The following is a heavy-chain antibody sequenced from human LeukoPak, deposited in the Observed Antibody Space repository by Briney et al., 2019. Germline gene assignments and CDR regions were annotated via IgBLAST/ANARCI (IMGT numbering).Heavy chain of an antibody. CDR3: AKEAVRGVIIVRSSDY. J-gene: IGHJ4*02. Sequence: RGSLRLSCAASGFTFSSYAMSWVRQAPGKGLEWVSAISGSGGSTYYADSVKGRFTISRDNSKNTLYLQMNSLRAEDTAVYYCAKEAVRGVIIVRSSDYWGQGTLVTVSS. D-gene: IGHD3-10*01. V-gene: IGHV3-23*01. CDR2: ISGSGGST. CDR1: GFTFSSYA.